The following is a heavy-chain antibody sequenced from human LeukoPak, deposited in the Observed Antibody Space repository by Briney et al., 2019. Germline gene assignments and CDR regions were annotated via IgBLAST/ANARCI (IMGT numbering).Heavy chain of an antibody. CDR1: GYSFTSNY. J-gene: IGHJ4*02. CDR2: IYPRDGST. V-gene: IGHV1-46*01. Sequence: ASVKVSCKASGYSFTSNYIHWVRQAPGQGLEWMGMIYPRDGSTSYAQKFQGRVTVTRDTSTSTVHMELSGLRSEDTAVYYCARGQEAFDCWGQGTLVTVSS. CDR3: ARGQEAFDC.